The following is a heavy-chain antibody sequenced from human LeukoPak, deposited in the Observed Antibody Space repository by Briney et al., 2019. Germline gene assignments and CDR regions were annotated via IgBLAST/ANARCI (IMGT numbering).Heavy chain of an antibody. J-gene: IGHJ4*02. CDR2: ISAYNGNT. CDR1: GYTFSSYG. Sequence: ASVKVSCKASGYTFSSYGISWVRQAPGQGLEWMGWISAYNGNTFYTQKVQGRVTMTTDTSTSTAYMELRNLRSDDTAVYFCARDTAPYYYDSSNPYDYWGQGTLVTVSS. V-gene: IGHV1-18*01. D-gene: IGHD3-22*01. CDR3: ARDTAPYYYDSSNPYDY.